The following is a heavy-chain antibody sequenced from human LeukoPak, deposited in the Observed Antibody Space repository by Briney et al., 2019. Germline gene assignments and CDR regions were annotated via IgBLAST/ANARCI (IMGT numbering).Heavy chain of an antibody. CDR1: GFTFSSYA. J-gene: IGHJ6*02. D-gene: IGHD6-19*01. Sequence: GGSLRFSCVDSGFTFSSYAMTWVRQAPGKGLKGRSTISGTSGTTYYADSVKGRFTISRDNSKNTLYLQMSSLRAEDTAVYYCVRDRYSSGWYGMDVWGQGPTVTVSS. V-gene: IGHV3-23*01. CDR3: VRDRYSSGWYGMDV. CDR2: ISGTSGTT.